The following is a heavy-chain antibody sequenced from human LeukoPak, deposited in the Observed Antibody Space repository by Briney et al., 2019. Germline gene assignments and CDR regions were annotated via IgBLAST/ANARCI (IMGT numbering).Heavy chain of an antibody. CDR1: GFTFSSYW. J-gene: IGHJ5*02. CDR3: ASIAVAGTKGWFDP. V-gene: IGHV3-7*01. Sequence: PGGSLRLSCAASGFTFSSYWMSWVRQAPGKGLEWVANIKQDGSEKYYVDSVKGRFTISRDNAKNSLYLQMNSLRAEDTAVYYCASIAVAGTKGWFDPWGQGTLVTVSS. CDR2: IKQDGSEK. D-gene: IGHD6-19*01.